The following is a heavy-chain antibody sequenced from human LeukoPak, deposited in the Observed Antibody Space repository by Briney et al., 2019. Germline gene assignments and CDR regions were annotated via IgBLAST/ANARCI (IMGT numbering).Heavy chain of an antibody. Sequence: PGGSLRLSCAASGFTFSSYWMSWVRQAPGKGLEWVANIKQDGSEKYYVDSVKGRFTISRDNAKNSLYLQMNSLIAEDTAVYYCARDRVKSAYYYDSSGYYGGYWGQGTLVTVSS. CDR3: ARDRVKSAYYYDSSGYYGGY. V-gene: IGHV3-7*01. D-gene: IGHD3-22*01. J-gene: IGHJ4*02. CDR1: GFTFSSYW. CDR2: IKQDGSEK.